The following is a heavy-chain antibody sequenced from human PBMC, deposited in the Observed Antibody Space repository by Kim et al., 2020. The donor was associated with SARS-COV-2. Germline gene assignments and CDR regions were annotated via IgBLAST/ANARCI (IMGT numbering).Heavy chain of an antibody. J-gene: IGHJ4*02. V-gene: IGHV3-21*01. Sequence: GGSLRLSCAASGFTFTSYNMNWVRQAPGKVLEWVSSISSSSGYIYYADSVKGRFTISRDNAKNSLYLQMNSLRAEDTAVYYCARGIVGAISLPDYWGQGT. D-gene: IGHD1-26*01. CDR3: ARGIVGAISLPDY. CDR1: GFTFTSYN. CDR2: ISSSSGYI.